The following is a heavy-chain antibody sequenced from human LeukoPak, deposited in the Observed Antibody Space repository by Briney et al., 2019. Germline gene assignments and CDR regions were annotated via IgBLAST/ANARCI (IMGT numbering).Heavy chain of an antibody. CDR1: GFTFSSYS. CDR3: ATLADYYDSSGYYTLPFDY. J-gene: IGHJ4*02. V-gene: IGHV3-48*04. Sequence: GGSLRLSCAASGFTFSSYSMNWVRQAPGKGLEWVSYISSSSSTIYYADSVKGRFTISRDNAKNSLYLQMNSLRAEDTAVYYCATLADYYDSSGYYTLPFDYWGQGTLVTVSS. CDR2: ISSSSSTI. D-gene: IGHD3-22*01.